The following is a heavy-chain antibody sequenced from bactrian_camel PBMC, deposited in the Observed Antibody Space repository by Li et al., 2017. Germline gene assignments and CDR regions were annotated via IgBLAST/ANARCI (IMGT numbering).Heavy chain of an antibody. Sequence: HVQLVESGGGSVQPGGSLRLSCTYSGDSQNTAYMAWFRQFPGKDREGVAAIHRDGRTKYGDRVKGRFTISKDNAKNTVYLQMNSLKSEDTALYHCATTGFDYWGQGSQVTVS. J-gene: IGHJ4*01. CDR3: ATTGFDY. CDR1: GDSQNTAY. CDR2: IHRDGRT. D-gene: IGHD5*01. V-gene: IGHV3S53*01.